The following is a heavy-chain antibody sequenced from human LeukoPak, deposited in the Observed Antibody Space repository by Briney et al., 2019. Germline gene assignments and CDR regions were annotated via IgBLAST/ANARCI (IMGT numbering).Heavy chain of an antibody. CDR2: IYYSGST. CDR3: ARDGWGSFFADY. CDR1: GGSISSSSYY. D-gene: IGHD6-19*01. V-gene: IGHV4-39*07. J-gene: IGHJ4*02. Sequence: SETLSLTCTVSGGSISSSSYYWGWIRQPPGKGLEWIGSIYYSGSTYYNPSLKSRVTISVDTSKNQFSLKLSSVTAADTAVYYCARDGWGSFFADYWGQGTLVTVSS.